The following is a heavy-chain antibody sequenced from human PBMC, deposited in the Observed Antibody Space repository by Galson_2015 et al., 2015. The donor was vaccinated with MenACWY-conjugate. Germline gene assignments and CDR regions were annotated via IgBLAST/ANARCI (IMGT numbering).Heavy chain of an antibody. CDR1: GYSFSNYW. CDR3: ARRMATIPSFDF. Sequence: QSGAEVKKPGESLRISCKGSGYSFSNYWIAWVRQVPGKGLEWMGIIYAGDSETRYSPSFRGQVTISADKSISTAYLEWSSLKASDTAMYYCARRMATIPSFDFWGQGTLVTVSS. V-gene: IGHV5-51*03. CDR2: IYAGDSET. J-gene: IGHJ4*02. D-gene: IGHD5-12*01.